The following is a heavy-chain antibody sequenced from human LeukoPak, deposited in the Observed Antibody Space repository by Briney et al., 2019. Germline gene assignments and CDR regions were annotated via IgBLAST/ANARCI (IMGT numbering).Heavy chain of an antibody. CDR3: ARDGIVVMSTYGMDV. CDR2: IIPILGIA. J-gene: IGHJ6*02. CDR1: GDTFSKYA. V-gene: IGHV1-69*04. Sequence: GASVKVSCNASGDTFSKYAISWVRQAPGQGLEWMGRIIPILGIANYAQNFQGRVTISADKSTSTAYMELSSLRSEDTAVYYCARDGIVVMSTYGMDVWGQGTTVTVSS. D-gene: IGHD2-21*01.